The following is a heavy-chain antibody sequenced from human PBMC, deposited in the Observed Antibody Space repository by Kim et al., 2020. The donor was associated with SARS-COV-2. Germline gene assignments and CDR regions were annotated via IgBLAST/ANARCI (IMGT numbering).Heavy chain of an antibody. J-gene: IGHJ4*02. CDR1: GGSFSGYY. Sequence: SETLSLTCAVYGGSFSGYYWSWIRQPPGKGLEWIGEINHSGSTNYNPSLESRVTISVDTSKNQFSLKLSSVTAADTAVYYCATANMVRGAYWDDWGQGT. V-gene: IGHV4-34*01. D-gene: IGHD3-10*01. CDR3: ATANMVRGAYWDD. CDR2: INHSGST.